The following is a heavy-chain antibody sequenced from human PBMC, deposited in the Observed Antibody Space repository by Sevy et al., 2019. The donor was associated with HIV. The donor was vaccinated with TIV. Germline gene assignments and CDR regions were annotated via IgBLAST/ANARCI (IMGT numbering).Heavy chain of an antibody. Sequence: GGSLRLSCAASGFTFSKYWMGWVRQAPGKGLEWVANIKQDAGQKYYVDSVKGRFTISRDNAKNSLYLQMNSLRAEDTAVYCWARDGGNYYFHYWGQGTLVTVSS. CDR2: IKQDAGQK. D-gene: IGHD1-26*01. V-gene: IGHV3-7*01. CDR3: ARDGGNYYFHY. CDR1: GFTFSKYW. J-gene: IGHJ4*02.